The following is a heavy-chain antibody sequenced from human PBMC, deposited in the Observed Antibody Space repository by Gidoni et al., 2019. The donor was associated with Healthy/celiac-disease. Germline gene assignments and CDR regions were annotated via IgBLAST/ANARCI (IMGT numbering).Heavy chain of an antibody. CDR2: IWYDGSNK. CDR1: GFTFSSYG. Sequence: QVQLVESGGGVVQPGRSLRLSCAASGFTFSSYGMHWVRQAPGKGLEWVAVIWYDGSNKYYADSVKGRFTISRDNSKNTLYLQMNSLRAEDTAVYYCARDGEDYVYAFDIWGQGTMVTVSS. J-gene: IGHJ3*02. V-gene: IGHV3-33*01. CDR3: ARDGEDYVYAFDI. D-gene: IGHD3-16*01.